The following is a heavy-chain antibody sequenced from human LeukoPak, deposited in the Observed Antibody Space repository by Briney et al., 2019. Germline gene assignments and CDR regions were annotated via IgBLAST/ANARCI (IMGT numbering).Heavy chain of an antibody. J-gene: IGHJ6*03. CDR1: GFTFSGYD. CDR3: ARYSEVYYYVDV. CDR2: ISGSSSYI. V-gene: IGHV3-21*01. D-gene: IGHD2-21*01. Sequence: GGSLRLSCAASGFTFSGYDMNWVRQAPGKGLEWVSSISGSSSYIYYADSMKGRFTISRDNGKNSLYLQMNSLRAEDTAVYFCARYSEVYYYVDVWGTGTTVTVSS.